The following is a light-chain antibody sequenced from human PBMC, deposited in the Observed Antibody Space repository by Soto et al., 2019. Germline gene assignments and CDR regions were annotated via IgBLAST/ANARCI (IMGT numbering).Light chain of an antibody. J-gene: IGKJ4*01. CDR1: QSVGRDY. CDR2: GAS. V-gene: IGKV3D-20*01. CDR3: QQYASSPLT. Sequence: EIVLTQSPATLSLALRERATLSCGASQSVGRDYLAWYQQKPGLAPRLLIYGASNRATGIPDRFSGSGSGTDFTLIISRLEPEDFAVYFCQQYASSPLTFGGGTEVEIK.